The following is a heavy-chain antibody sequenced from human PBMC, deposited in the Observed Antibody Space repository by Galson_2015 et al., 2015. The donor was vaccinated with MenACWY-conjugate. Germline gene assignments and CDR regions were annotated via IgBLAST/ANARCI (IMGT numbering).Heavy chain of an antibody. V-gene: IGHV3-9*01. CDR1: GFTFDDYA. Sequence: SLRLSCAASGFTFDDYAMHWVRQAPGKGLEWVSGISWNSGSIGCADSVKGRFTISRDNAKNSLYLQMNSLRAEDTALYYCAKDMASIVGATTADDYYYYGMDVWGQGTTVTVSS. J-gene: IGHJ6*02. CDR2: ISWNSGSI. CDR3: AKDMASIVGATTADDYYYYGMDV. D-gene: IGHD1-26*01.